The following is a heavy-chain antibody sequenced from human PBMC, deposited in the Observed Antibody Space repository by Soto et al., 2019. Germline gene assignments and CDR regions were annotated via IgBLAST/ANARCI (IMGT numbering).Heavy chain of an antibody. J-gene: IGHJ6*02. CDR1: GFTFSSYS. D-gene: IGHD5-12*01. V-gene: IGHV3-48*01. CDR3: ARAGSGYAHGSNSNGVGV. Sequence: EVQLVESGGGLVQPGGSLRLSCAASGFTFSSYSMNWVRQAPGKGLEWVSYISSSSSTIYYADSVKGRFTISRDNAKNTLYLHMISLRAEGTPVYDCARAGSGYAHGSNSNGVGVWGQGTTGTVSS. CDR2: ISSSSSTI.